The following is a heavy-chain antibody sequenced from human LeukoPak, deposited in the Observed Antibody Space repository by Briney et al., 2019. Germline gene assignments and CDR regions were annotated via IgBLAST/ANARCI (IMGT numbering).Heavy chain of an antibody. CDR3: ARKAGYSYGPYYYYYMDV. Sequence: ASVKVSCKASGYTFTSYDINWVRQATGQGLEWMGWMNPNSGNTGYAQKFQGRVTMTRNTSISTAYMELSSLRSEDTAVCYCARKAGYSYGPYYYYYMDVWGKGTTVTVSS. J-gene: IGHJ6*03. CDR2: MNPNSGNT. V-gene: IGHV1-8*01. D-gene: IGHD5-18*01. CDR1: GYTFTSYD.